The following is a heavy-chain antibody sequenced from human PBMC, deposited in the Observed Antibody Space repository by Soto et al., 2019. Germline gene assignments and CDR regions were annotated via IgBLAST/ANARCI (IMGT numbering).Heavy chain of an antibody. CDR2: IFAGGGT. V-gene: IGHV3-53*01. J-gene: IGHJ4*02. CDR3: AGGFSYGYIDH. CDR1: GFTVSSNY. D-gene: IGHD5-18*01. Sequence: EVQLVESGGGLIQPGGSLRLSCAASGFTVSSNYMSWVRQAPGRGLEWLSVIFAGGGTYYSDSVKGRFTISKDNSKNRVYLQMNTLRAGDTAVYYCAGGFSYGYIDHWGRGTPVTVSS.